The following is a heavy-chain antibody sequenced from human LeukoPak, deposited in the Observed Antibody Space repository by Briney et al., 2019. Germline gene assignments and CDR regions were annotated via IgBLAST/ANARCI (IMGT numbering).Heavy chain of an antibody. D-gene: IGHD3-22*01. CDR3: ARDSSGYYYSRPGDYYYYYMDV. Sequence: GGSLRLSCAASGFNFRSYVMHWVRQAPGKGLEWVANIKQDGSEKYYVDSVKGRFTISRDNAKNSLYLQMNSLRAEDTAVYYCARDSSGYYYSRPGDYYYYYMDVWGKGTTVTVSS. J-gene: IGHJ6*03. V-gene: IGHV3-7*01. CDR2: IKQDGSEK. CDR1: GFNFRSYV.